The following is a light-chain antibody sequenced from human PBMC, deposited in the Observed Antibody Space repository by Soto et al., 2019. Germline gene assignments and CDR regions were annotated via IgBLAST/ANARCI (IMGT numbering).Light chain of an antibody. CDR3: QQYNNWPPLT. J-gene: IGKJ4*01. CDR1: QSVGSN. V-gene: IGKV3-15*01. CDR2: GAS. Sequence: EIVMTQSPAILSASPGERATLSCRASQSVGSNLAWYQQKPCQAPRLLISGASTRATGIPARFSGSGSGTEFTLTISSLQSEDFAVYYCQQYNNWPPLTFGGGTKVEIK.